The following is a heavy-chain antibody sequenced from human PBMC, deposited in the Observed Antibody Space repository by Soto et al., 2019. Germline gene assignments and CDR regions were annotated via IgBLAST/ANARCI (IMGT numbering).Heavy chain of an antibody. CDR3: AKSLNINWKNWFDP. V-gene: IGHV3-23*01. CDR1: GFTFSSSA. D-gene: IGHD1-1*01. Sequence: QLLESGGGLVQPGESLRLSCAASGFTFSSSAMNWVRQAPGKGLEWVSIISDSGGRTYYADSVRGRVTISRDNSKNTLYLQMNSLRAEDTAVYYCAKSLNINWKNWFDPWGQGTLVTVSS. J-gene: IGHJ5*02. CDR2: ISDSGGRT.